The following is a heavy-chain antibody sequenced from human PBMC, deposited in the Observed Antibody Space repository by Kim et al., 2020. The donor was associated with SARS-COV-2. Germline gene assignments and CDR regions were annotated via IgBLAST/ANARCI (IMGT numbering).Heavy chain of an antibody. V-gene: IGHV1-69*13. D-gene: IGHD3-16*01. CDR1: GGTFSSYA. CDR3: ARDPWGGRYFDY. Sequence: SVKVSCKASGGTFSSYAISWVRQAPGQGLEWMGGIIPIFGTANYAQKFQGRVTITADESTSTAYMELSSLRSEDTAVYYCARDPWGGRYFDYWGQGTLVTVSS. CDR2: IIPIFGTA. J-gene: IGHJ4*02.